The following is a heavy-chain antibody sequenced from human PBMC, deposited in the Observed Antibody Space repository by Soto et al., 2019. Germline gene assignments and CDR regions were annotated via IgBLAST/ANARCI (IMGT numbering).Heavy chain of an antibody. Sequence: GASVKVSCRASGYTFTSYGISWVRQAPGQGLEWMGWISAYNGNTNYAQKLQGRVTMTTDTSTSTAYMELRSLRSDDTAVYYCARGHYYDSSGEYMDVLGQGNTVTVSS. D-gene: IGHD3-22*01. CDR2: ISAYNGNT. CDR1: GYTFTSYG. CDR3: ARGHYYDSSGEYMDV. J-gene: IGHJ6*02. V-gene: IGHV1-18*01.